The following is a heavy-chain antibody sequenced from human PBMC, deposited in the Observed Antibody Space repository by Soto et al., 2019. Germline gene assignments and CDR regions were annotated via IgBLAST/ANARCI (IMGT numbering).Heavy chain of an antibody. CDR2: IYHSGST. CDR3: ARAPMVLSRSYFDS. Sequence: SDTLSCTCAFSGFSISSSNWWSWVRPPPGKGLEWIGEIYHSGSTNYNPSLKSRVTISVDTSKNQLSLNLTSVTAADTAVYYCARAPMVLSRSYFDSWGQGTPVSVSS. D-gene: IGHD2-8*01. J-gene: IGHJ4*02. CDR1: GFSISSSNW. V-gene: IGHV4-4*02.